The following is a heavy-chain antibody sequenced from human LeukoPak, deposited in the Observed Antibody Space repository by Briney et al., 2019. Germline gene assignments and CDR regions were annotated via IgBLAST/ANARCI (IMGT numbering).Heavy chain of an antibody. Sequence: ASVKVSCKASGGTFSSYAISWVRQAPGQGLEWMGGIIPIFGTANYAQKFRGRVTITADKSTRTAYMELSSLRSEDTAVYYCAREDPGIAAAGPFDYWGQGTLVTVSS. CDR1: GGTFSSYA. CDR3: AREDPGIAAAGPFDY. D-gene: IGHD6-13*01. J-gene: IGHJ4*02. CDR2: IIPIFGTA. V-gene: IGHV1-69*06.